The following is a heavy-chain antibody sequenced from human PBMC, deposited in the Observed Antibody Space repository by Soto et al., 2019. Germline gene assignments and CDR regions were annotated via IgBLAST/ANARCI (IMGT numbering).Heavy chain of an antibody. Sequence: SETLSLTCTVSGGSISSSSYYWGWIRQPPGKGLEWIGSIYYSGSTYYNPSLKSRVTISVDTSKNQFSLKLSSVTAADTAVYYCARHLARIAAAGKDWFDPWGQGTLATVSS. CDR1: GGSISSSSYY. CDR3: ARHLARIAAAGKDWFDP. J-gene: IGHJ5*02. D-gene: IGHD6-13*01. V-gene: IGHV4-39*01. CDR2: IYYSGST.